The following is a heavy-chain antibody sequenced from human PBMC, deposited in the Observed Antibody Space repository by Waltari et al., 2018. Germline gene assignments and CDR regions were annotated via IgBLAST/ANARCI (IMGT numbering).Heavy chain of an antibody. Sequence: QITLKESGPTLVKPTQTLTLTCTFSGFSLSTSGVGVGWIRQPPGKALEWLALIYWNDDKRYSPSLKSRLTITKDTSKNQVVLTMTNMDPVDTATYYCAHRGLGYYGSGTRGDWFDPWGQGTLVTVSS. V-gene: IGHV2-5*01. J-gene: IGHJ5*02. CDR3: AHRGLGYYGSGTRGDWFDP. CDR2: IYWNDDK. CDR1: GFSLSTSGVG. D-gene: IGHD3-10*01.